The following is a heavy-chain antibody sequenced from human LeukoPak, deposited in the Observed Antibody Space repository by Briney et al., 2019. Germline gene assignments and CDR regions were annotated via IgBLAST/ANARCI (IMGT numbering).Heavy chain of an antibody. V-gene: IGHV3-15*01. CDR3: TTVLLWFGEPNWXXXXXXXXXXXSXXAPTFD. Sequence: KPGGALRLSCAASGFTFSNAWMSWVRQAPGKRLEWVGRIKSKTDGGTTDYAAPVKGRFTISRDDSKNTLYLQMNSLKTEDTAVYYCTTVLLWFGEPNWXXXXXXXXXXXSXXAPTFD. CDR1: GFTFSNAW. CDR2: IKSKTDGGTT. J-gene: IGHJ3*02. D-gene: IGHD3-10*01.